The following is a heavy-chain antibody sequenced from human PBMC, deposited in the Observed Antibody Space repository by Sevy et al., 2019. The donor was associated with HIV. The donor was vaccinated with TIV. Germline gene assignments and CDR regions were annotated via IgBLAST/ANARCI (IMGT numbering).Heavy chain of an antibody. V-gene: IGHV3-33*06. CDR1: GFTFSSYG. CDR2: IWFDGSNT. CDR3: AKHFIPDISDGWFFDV. D-gene: IGHD3-9*01. Sequence: GGSLRLSCAASGFTFSSYGMHWVRQAPGKGLEWVALIWFDGSNTYYADSVKGRFTISRDNSRNILYLQLNSLRVEDSALYYCAKHFIPDISDGWFFDVWGRGTLVTVSS. J-gene: IGHJ2*01.